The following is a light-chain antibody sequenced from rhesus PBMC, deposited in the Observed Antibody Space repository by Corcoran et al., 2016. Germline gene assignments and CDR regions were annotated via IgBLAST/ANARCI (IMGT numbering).Light chain of an antibody. CDR3: CSDTTSSSDV. J-gene: IGLJ6*01. CDR1: SSDVVGYNY. Sequence: QAAPTQPPSVSGSPGQSVTISCTGTSSDVVGYNYFSWYQQHPGKATKLMIYGVSKRPSGVSDRFSGSKSGNTASLTISWLQAEDEADYFCCSDTTSSSDVFGSGTRWTVL. CDR2: GVS. V-gene: IGLV2S7*01.